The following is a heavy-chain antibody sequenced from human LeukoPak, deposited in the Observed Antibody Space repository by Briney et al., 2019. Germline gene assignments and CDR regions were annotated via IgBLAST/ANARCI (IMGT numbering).Heavy chain of an antibody. Sequence: SETLSLTCTVSGGSISSYYWSWIRQPPGKGLEWIGYVYYSRNTNYNPSLKSRVTISVDTSKNQFSLKLTSVTAADTAVYYCATYSGTYPFFDYWGQGTLVTVSS. CDR2: VYYSRNT. D-gene: IGHD1-26*01. CDR1: GGSISSYY. J-gene: IGHJ4*02. CDR3: ATYSGTYPFFDY. V-gene: IGHV4-59*08.